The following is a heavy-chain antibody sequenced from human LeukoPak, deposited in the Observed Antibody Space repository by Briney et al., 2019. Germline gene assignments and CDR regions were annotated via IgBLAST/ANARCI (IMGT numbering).Heavy chain of an antibody. D-gene: IGHD2/OR15-2a*01. J-gene: IGHJ4*02. V-gene: IGHV3-48*04. Sequence: GGSLRLSCAASGFTFSSYAMSWVRQAPGKGLEWVSYISTSGSTIYYADSVKGRFTISRDNAKNSLYLQMNSLRAEDTAVYYCATFPDQGFDYWGQGTLVTVSS. CDR3: ATFPDQGFDY. CDR1: GFTFSSYA. CDR2: ISTSGSTI.